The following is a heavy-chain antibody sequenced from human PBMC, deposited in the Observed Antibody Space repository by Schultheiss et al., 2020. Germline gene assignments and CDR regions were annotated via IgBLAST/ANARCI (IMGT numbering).Heavy chain of an antibody. V-gene: IGHV4-30-2*05. CDR2: INHSGST. CDR1: GGSISSGGYS. CDR3: ARGTDSSGYYSYYYYYYMDV. Sequence: SATLSLTCAVSGGSISSGGYSWSWIRQPPGKGLEWIGEINHSGSTNYNPSLKSRVTISVDTSKNQFSLKLSSVTAADTAVYYCARGTDSSGYYSYYYYYYMDVWGKGTTVTGFS. D-gene: IGHD3-22*01. J-gene: IGHJ6*03.